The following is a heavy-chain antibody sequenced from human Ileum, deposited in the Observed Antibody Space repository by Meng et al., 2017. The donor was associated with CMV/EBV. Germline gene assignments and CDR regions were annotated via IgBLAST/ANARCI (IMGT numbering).Heavy chain of an antibody. J-gene: IGHJ5*02. CDR2: IDNEGSGA. Sequence: GESLKISCVASGLTFNKYWMHWVRQPPGGGLVWLSRIDNEGSGAIYADSVRGRFTVSRDNARNTVYLQMNNLRDEDTAVYYCARDTPHNAFEPWGHGTLVTVSS. D-gene: IGHD2-15*01. CDR1: GLTFNKYW. V-gene: IGHV3-74*01. CDR3: ARDTPHNAFEP.